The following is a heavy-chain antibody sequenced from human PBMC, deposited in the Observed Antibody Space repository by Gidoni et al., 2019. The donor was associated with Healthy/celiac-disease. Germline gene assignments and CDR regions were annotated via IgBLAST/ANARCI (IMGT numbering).Heavy chain of an antibody. Sequence: QVQLVESGGGVVQPGRSLRLSCAASGFTFSSYGIHWVRQAPGKGLEWVAVIWYDGSNKYYADSVKGRFTISRDNSKNTLYLQMNSLRAEDTAVYYCARDSSWAFDYWGQGTLVTVSS. V-gene: IGHV3-33*01. CDR3: ARDSSWAFDY. D-gene: IGHD1-26*01. J-gene: IGHJ4*02. CDR1: GFTFSSYG. CDR2: IWYDGSNK.